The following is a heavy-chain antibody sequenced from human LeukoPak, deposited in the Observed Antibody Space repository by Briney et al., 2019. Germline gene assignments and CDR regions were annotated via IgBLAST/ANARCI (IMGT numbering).Heavy chain of an antibody. D-gene: IGHD3-22*01. CDR3: ARDFFSYDGSESHYDDTFDV. V-gene: IGHV1-18*01. CDR1: GYTFGTYG. Sequence: ASVKVSCKASGYTFGTYGLSWVRQAPGQGLEWMGWISGFKGNTNYAQKFQGRVTMTTDTSTTTAYIELRSLTSDDTAVYYCARDFFSYDGSESHYDDTFDVWGQGTMVTVSS. J-gene: IGHJ3*01. CDR2: ISGFKGNT.